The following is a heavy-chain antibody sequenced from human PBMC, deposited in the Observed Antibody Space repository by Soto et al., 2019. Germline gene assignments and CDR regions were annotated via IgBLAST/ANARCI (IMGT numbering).Heavy chain of an antibody. V-gene: IGHV4-39*01. D-gene: IGHD3-22*01. CDR1: GGSISSSSYY. CDR2: IYYSGST. CDR3: ARLRTYDSSGYPMFVPYFDY. Sequence: PSETLSLTCTVSGGSISSSSYYWGWIRQPPGKGLEWIGSIYYSGSTYYNPSLKSRVTISVDTSKNQFSLKLSSVTAADTAVYYCARLRTYDSSGYPMFVPYFDYWGQGTLVTVSS. J-gene: IGHJ4*02.